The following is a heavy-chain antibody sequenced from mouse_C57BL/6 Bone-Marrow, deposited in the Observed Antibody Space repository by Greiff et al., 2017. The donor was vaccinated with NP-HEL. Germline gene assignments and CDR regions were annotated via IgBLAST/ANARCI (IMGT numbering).Heavy chain of an antibody. Sequence: QVQLKQSGPELVKPGASVKISCKASGYTFTDYYINWVKQRPGQGLEWIGWIFPGSGSTYYNEKFKGKATLTVDKSSSTAYMLLSSLTSEDSAVYFCARSKSPLLLREFAYWGQGTLVTVSA. CDR2: IFPGSGST. CDR3: ARSKSPLLLREFAY. V-gene: IGHV1-75*01. J-gene: IGHJ3*01. D-gene: IGHD1-1*01. CDR1: GYTFTDYY.